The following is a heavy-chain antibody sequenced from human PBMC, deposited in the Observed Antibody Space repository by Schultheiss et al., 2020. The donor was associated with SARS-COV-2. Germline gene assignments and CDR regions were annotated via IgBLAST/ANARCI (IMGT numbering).Heavy chain of an antibody. V-gene: IGHV4-59*01. CDR3: ARARSEFWSGYAGDWFDH. Sequence: SETLSLTCTVSGGSISSYYWSWIRQPPGKGLEWIGYIYYSGSTNYNPSLKSRVTISVDTSENQFSLKLSSVTAADTAVYYCARARSEFWSGYAGDWFDHWGQGTLVTVSS. CDR1: GGSISSYY. CDR2: IYYSGST. D-gene: IGHD3-3*01. J-gene: IGHJ5*02.